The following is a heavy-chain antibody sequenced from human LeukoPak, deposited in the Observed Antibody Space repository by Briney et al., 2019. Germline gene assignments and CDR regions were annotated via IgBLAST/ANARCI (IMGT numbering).Heavy chain of an antibody. D-gene: IGHD3-22*01. CDR2: IHHSGTT. Sequence: PSETLSLTCTVSDGSIYTYYWSWIRQPPGKGLEWIESIHHSGTTFYDPSLKSRVTISLDTSKNQFSLRLSSVTAADTAVYYCARNRYFDTGGYYYDFDYWGQGTLVAVSS. CDR3: ARNRYFDTGGYYYDFDY. V-gene: IGHV4-59*08. CDR1: DGSIYTYY. J-gene: IGHJ4*02.